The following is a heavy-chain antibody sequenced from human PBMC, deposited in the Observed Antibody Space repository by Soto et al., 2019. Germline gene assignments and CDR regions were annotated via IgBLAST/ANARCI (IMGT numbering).Heavy chain of an antibody. CDR1: GFTLSDYS. CDR3: ARDTRFYFDN. CDR2: ISISSGTI. D-gene: IGHD3-10*02. Sequence: GGSLRLSCGASGFTLSDYSMNWVRQAPGKGLEWISYISISSGTIHYADSVKGRFTISRDNAKNSLYLQMDSLRVEDTAVYYCARDTRFYFDNWGLGSLVTVSS. J-gene: IGHJ4*01. V-gene: IGHV3-48*01.